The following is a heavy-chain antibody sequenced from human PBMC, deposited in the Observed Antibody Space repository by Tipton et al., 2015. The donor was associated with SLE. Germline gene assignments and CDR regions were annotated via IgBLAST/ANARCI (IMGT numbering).Heavy chain of an antibody. CDR3: ARGCIFGVAL. CDR2: ISSDGSTT. CDR1: GFTFSTYW. V-gene: IGHV3-74*01. Sequence: SLRLSCAASGFTFSTYWMHWVRQAPGKGLVWVSRISSDGSTTTYADSVKGRFTISRDNAKNTVYLQMHSLRVDDTAVYYCARGCIFGVALWGQGTLVTVSS. D-gene: IGHD3-3*01. J-gene: IGHJ4*02.